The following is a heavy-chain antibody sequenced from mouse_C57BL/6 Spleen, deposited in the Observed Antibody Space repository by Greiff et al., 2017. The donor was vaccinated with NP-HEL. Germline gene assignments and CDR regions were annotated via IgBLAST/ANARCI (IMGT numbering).Heavy chain of an antibody. D-gene: IGHD2-2*01. J-gene: IGHJ2*01. Sequence: VQLQQSGPELVKPGASVKISCKASGYAFSSSWMNWVKQRPGKGLEWIGRIYPGDGDTNYNGKFKGKATLTADKSSSTAYMQLSSLTSEDSAVYFCATMVTTWDFDYWGQGTTLTVSS. CDR2: IYPGDGDT. CDR3: ATMVTTWDFDY. V-gene: IGHV1-82*01. CDR1: GYAFSSSW.